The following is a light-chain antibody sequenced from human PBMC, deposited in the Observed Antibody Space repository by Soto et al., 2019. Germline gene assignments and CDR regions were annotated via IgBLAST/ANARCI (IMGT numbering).Light chain of an antibody. Sequence: DIQMTQSPSTLSASVGDRVTITCRASQSISYWLAWYQQKPGKAPKLLIYRASTLESGVPSRFSGSGSGTEFTLTTSSLQPDDFAIYYCQQYYISPGTFGQGTKVEIK. CDR1: QSISYW. CDR2: RAS. CDR3: QQYYISPGT. V-gene: IGKV1-5*03. J-gene: IGKJ1*01.